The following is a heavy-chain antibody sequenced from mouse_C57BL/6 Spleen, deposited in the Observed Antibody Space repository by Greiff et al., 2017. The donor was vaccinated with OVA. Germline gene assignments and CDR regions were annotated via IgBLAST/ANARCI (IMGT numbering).Heavy chain of an antibody. V-gene: IGHV5-4*01. D-gene: IGHD1-1*01. CDR1: GFTFSSYA. Sequence: EVQLVESGGGLVKPGGSLKLSCAASGFTFSSYAMSWVRQTPEKRLEWVATISDGGSYTYYPDNVKGRFTISRDNAKNNLYLQMSHLKSEDTAMYYCASTLLPYDVDYWGQGTSVTVSS. CDR3: ASTLLPYDVDY. J-gene: IGHJ4*01. CDR2: ISDGGSYT.